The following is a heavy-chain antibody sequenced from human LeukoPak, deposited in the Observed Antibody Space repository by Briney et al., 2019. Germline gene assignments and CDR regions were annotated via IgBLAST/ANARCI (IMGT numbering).Heavy chain of an antibody. CDR3: ARDLDNYSGSGSYYNGDPLFQH. V-gene: IGHV1-2*02. D-gene: IGHD3-10*01. CDR1: GYTFTGFC. J-gene: IGHJ1*01. Sequence: ASVKVSFKASGYTFTGFCIHWVRQAPGQGLEWMGWLNPNSGGTNYAQNFQGRVTMTRDTSISTGYMELSRLRSDDTAVYYCARDLDNYSGSGSYYNGDPLFQHWGQGTLVTVSS. CDR2: LNPNSGGT.